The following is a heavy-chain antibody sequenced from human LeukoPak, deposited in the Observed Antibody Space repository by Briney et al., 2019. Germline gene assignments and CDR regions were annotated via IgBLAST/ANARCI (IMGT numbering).Heavy chain of an antibody. Sequence: ASVKVSCKASGYSFTSHYLHWVRQAPGRGPEWLGVISPGGGSTSYAQKFQGRVTMTRDTSTSSVYIDLRSLRSEDTAVYYCARDQVTTVTTTFDYWGQGSLVTVSS. D-gene: IGHD4-17*01. CDR2: ISPGGGST. CDR1: GYSFTSHY. J-gene: IGHJ4*02. CDR3: ARDQVTTVTTTFDY. V-gene: IGHV1-46*01.